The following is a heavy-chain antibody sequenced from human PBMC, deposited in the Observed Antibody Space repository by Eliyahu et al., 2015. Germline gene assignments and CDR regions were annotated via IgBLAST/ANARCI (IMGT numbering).Heavy chain of an antibody. CDR2: INHSGST. CDR3: ARTTHTYYDFWSGWSMFDP. V-gene: IGHV4-34*01. J-gene: IGHJ5*02. D-gene: IGHD3-3*01. Sequence: QVQLQQWGAGLLKPSETLSLTXAVYGGXFSGYYWXWXRQPPGKGLEWXGEINHSGSTTYNPXLKSRVTISVDTSKNQFSLKLSSVTAADTAVYYCARTTHTYYDFWSGWSMFDPWGQGTLVTVSS. CDR1: GGXFSGYY.